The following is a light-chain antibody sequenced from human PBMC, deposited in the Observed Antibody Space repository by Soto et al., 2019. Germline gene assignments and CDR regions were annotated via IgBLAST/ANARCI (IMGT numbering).Light chain of an antibody. J-gene: IGKJ1*01. Sequence: DIVMTQSPDSLAVFLGESATINCKSSQTVLYSSNNKNYLAWYQQKPGQPPKLLIYWASTRESGVPDRFSGSGSGTDFTLTISSLQAEDVAAYYCQQYYSAPPTFGQGTKVEIK. CDR2: WAS. CDR3: QQYYSAPPT. CDR1: QTVLYSSNNKNY. V-gene: IGKV4-1*01.